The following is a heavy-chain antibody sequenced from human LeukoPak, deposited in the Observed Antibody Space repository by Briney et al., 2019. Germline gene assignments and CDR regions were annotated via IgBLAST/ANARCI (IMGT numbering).Heavy chain of an antibody. CDR1: SGSISSYY. D-gene: IGHD1-26*01. Sequence: SETLFLTCTVSSGSISSYYWSWIWQPDGKGLEWIGRIYTSGSTNYNPSLKSRVTMSVDTSKNQFSLKLSSVTAADTAVYYCARDGSGSYSGMDVWGQGTTVTVSS. J-gene: IGHJ6*02. CDR2: IYTSGST. V-gene: IGHV4-4*07. CDR3: ARDGSGSYSGMDV.